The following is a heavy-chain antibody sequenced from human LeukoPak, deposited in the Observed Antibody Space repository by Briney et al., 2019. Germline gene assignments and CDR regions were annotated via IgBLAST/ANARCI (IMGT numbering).Heavy chain of an antibody. Sequence: SGGSLRLSCAAPGFTFSSYSMNWARQAPGKGLEWVSYISSSSSTIYYADSVKGRFTISRDNAKNSLYLQMNSLRAEDTAVYYCARGLMPYYYYYMDVWGKGTTVTVSS. J-gene: IGHJ6*03. CDR2: ISSSSSTI. V-gene: IGHV3-48*01. CDR1: GFTFSSYS. CDR3: ARGLMPYYYYYMDV. D-gene: IGHD2-2*01.